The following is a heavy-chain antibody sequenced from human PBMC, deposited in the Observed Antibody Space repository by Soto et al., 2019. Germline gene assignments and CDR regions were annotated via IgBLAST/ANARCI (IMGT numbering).Heavy chain of an antibody. CDR2: ISAYNGNT. CDR3: ARDQESITDRILQY. CDR1: GDTFASFG. D-gene: IGHD3-10*01. J-gene: IGHJ4*02. Sequence: ASVKVSCKASGDTFASFGFSWVRQAPGQGRERLGWISAYNGNTHYAQKVRDRVTLTTDTSTNTAYMELRSLTSDDTAVYYCARDQESITDRILQYWGQGXRVTVSS. V-gene: IGHV1-18*01.